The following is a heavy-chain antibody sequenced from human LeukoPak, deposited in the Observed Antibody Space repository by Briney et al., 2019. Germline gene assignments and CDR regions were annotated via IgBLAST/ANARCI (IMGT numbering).Heavy chain of an antibody. CDR2: ISSSSSYI. V-gene: IGHV3-21*01. J-gene: IGHJ3*02. Sequence: GGSLRLSCAASGFTFSSYSMNWVRQAPGKGLEWVSSISSSSSYIYYADSVKGRFTISRDNAKNSLYLQMNSLRAEDTAVYYCARDPSSDYYYDSSGYNAFDIWGQGTMVTVSS. D-gene: IGHD3-22*01. CDR3: ARDPSSDYYYDSSGYNAFDI. CDR1: GFTFSSYS.